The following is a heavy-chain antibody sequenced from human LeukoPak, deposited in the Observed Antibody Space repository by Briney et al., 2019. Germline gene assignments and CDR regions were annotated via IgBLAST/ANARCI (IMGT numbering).Heavy chain of an antibody. V-gene: IGHV4-34*01. J-gene: IGHJ4*02. CDR3: AREMPSGYSSSWYPPAAYYFDY. CDR2: INHSGST. D-gene: IGHD6-13*01. Sequence: SETLSLTCAVYGGSFSGYYWSWIRQPPGKGLEWIGEINHSGSTNYNPSLKSRVTISVDTSKNQFSLKLSSVTAADTAVYYCAREMPSGYSSSWYPPAAYYFDYWGQGTLVTVSS. CDR1: GGSFSGYY.